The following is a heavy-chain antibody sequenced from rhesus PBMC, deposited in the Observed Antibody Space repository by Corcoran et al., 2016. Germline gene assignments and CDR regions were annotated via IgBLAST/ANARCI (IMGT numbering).Heavy chain of an antibody. V-gene: IGHV4S14*01. CDR2: IYGSGGSN. CDR1: GGSIRGYYS. D-gene: IGHD5-42*01. J-gene: IGHJ4*01. Sequence: QVQLQESGPGLVKPSETLSLTCAVSGGSIRGYYSWSWIRQPPGKGLDGIGSIYGSGGSNYLNPSLKSRVTLSVDTSKNQFSLKLSSVTAADTAVYYCASAPGDTAGTPEIDYWGQGVLVTVSS. CDR3: ASAPGDTAGTPEIDY.